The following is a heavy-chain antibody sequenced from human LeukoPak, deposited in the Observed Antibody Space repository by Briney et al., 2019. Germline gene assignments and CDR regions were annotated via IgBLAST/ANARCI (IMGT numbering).Heavy chain of an antibody. CDR2: ITSSGNTI. Sequence: GGSLRLSCAASGFTFSSYEMNWVRQAPGKGLEWVSYITSSGNTIYYADSVKGRFTISRDNARNSLYLQMNSLRAEDTAVYYCARAGGSYGELDYWGQGTLVTVSS. CDR3: ARAGGSYGELDY. CDR1: GFTFSSYE. D-gene: IGHD1-26*01. J-gene: IGHJ4*02. V-gene: IGHV3-48*03.